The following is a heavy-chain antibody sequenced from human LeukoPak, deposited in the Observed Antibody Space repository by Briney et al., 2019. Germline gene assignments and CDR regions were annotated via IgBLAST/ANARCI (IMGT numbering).Heavy chain of an antibody. Sequence: PGGSLRLSCAASGFTVSSNYMSWVRQAPGKGLEWVSVIYSGGSTYYAESVKGRFTISRDNSKNTLYLQMNSLRAEDTAVYYCAREGYYYDSSGYYSEAFDIWGQGTMVTVSS. CDR2: IYSGGST. CDR1: GFTVSSNY. V-gene: IGHV3-53*01. CDR3: AREGYYYDSSGYYSEAFDI. D-gene: IGHD3-22*01. J-gene: IGHJ3*02.